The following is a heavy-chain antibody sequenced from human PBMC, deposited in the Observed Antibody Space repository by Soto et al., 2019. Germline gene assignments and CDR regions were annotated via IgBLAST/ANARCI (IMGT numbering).Heavy chain of an antibody. CDR1: GFTFSSYA. CDR2: ISYDGSNK. Sequence: QVQLVESGGGVVQPGRSLRLSCAASGFTFSSYAMHWVRQAPGKGLEWVAVISYDGSNKYYADSVKGRFTISRDNSKNTLYLQMNSLRAEDTAVYYCARAIVVVPDRFTGVGMDVWGQGTTVTVSS. D-gene: IGHD2-2*01. V-gene: IGHV3-30-3*01. CDR3: ARAIVVVPDRFTGVGMDV. J-gene: IGHJ6*02.